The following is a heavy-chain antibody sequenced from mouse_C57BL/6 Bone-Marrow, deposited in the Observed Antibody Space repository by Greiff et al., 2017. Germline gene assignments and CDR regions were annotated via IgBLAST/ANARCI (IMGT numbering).Heavy chain of an antibody. D-gene: IGHD2-1*01. V-gene: IGHV1-69*01. CDR3: ARGVYYGNYPLYYYAMDY. CDR1: GYTFTSYW. Sequence: QVQLQQPGAELVMPGASVKLSCKASGYTFTSYWMHWVKQRPGQGLEWIGEIDPSDSYTNYNQKFKGKSTFTVDKSSSTAYMQLSSLTSEDSAVYYCARGVYYGNYPLYYYAMDYWGQGTSVTVSS. J-gene: IGHJ4*01. CDR2: IDPSDSYT.